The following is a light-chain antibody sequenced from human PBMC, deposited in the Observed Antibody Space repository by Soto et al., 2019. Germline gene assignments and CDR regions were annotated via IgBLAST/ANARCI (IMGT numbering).Light chain of an antibody. Sequence: QSVLTQPPSVSGAPGQRVTISCTGSSSNIGAGYDVHWYQQLPGTAPKLLIYGNSNRPSGVPDRFSGSKSGTSAFLAITGLQAEDEADYYCQSYDSSLSGWAFGGGTKLTVL. CDR3: QSYDSSLSGWA. CDR2: GNS. J-gene: IGLJ3*02. CDR1: SSNIGAGYD. V-gene: IGLV1-40*01.